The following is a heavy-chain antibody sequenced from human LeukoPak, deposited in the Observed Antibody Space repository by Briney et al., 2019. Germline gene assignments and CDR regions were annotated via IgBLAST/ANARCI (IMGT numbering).Heavy chain of an antibody. D-gene: IGHD4-17*01. V-gene: IGHV3-13*01. Sequence: GGSLRLSCAASGFTFSSYDMHWVRQATGKGLEWVSAIGTAGDTYYPGSVKGRFTISRENAKNSLYLQMSSLRAGDTAVYYCARARLYGDYVGAFDIWGQGTMVTVSS. CDR2: IGTAGDT. CDR1: GFTFSSYD. J-gene: IGHJ3*02. CDR3: ARARLYGDYVGAFDI.